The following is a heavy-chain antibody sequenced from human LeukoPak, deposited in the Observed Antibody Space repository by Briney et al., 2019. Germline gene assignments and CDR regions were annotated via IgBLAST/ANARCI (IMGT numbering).Heavy chain of an antibody. V-gene: IGHV4-61*01. J-gene: IGHJ4*02. D-gene: IGHD3-3*01. CDR3: ARDGFWSGYSWFDY. Sequence: SETLSLTCTVSGGSISSSIHYWSWIRQPPGKGLEWIGYIYYSGSTNYNPSLKSRVTISVDTSKNQFSLKLSSVTAADTAVYYCARDGFWSGYSWFDYWGQGTLVTVSS. CDR1: GGSISSSIHY. CDR2: IYYSGST.